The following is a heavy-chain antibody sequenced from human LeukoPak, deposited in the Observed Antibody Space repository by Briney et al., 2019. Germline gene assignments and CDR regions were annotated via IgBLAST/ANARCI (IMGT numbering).Heavy chain of an antibody. CDR3: ARAVVWGSYRPLDY. CDR1: GGSISSGEYY. V-gene: IGHV4-30-4*01. CDR2: IYYSGST. D-gene: IGHD3-16*02. Sequence: PSQTLSLTCTVSGGSISSGEYYWSWIRQPPGKGLEWIGYIYYSGSTYYNPSLKSRVTISVDTSKNQFSLKQSSVTAADTAVYYCARAVVWGSYRPLDYWGQGTLVTVSS. J-gene: IGHJ4*02.